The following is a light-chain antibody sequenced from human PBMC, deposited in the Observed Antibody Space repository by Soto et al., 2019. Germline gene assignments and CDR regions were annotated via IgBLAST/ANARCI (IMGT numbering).Light chain of an antibody. Sequence: QSALTQPASVSGSPEQSITISCTGTSSDVGSYNLVSWYQQHPGKAPKLMIYEGSKRPSGVSNRFSGSKSGNTASLTISGLQAEDEADYYCCSYAGSSTFHVVFGGGTKLTVL. CDR3: CSYAGSSTFHVV. J-gene: IGLJ2*01. CDR2: EGS. CDR1: SSDVGSYNL. V-gene: IGLV2-23*03.